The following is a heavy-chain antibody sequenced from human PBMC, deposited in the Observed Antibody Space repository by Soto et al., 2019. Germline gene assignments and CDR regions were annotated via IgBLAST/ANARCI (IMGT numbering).Heavy chain of an antibody. V-gene: IGHV1-69*01. J-gene: IGHJ6*02. CDR2: IIPIFGTA. CDR1: GGTFSSYA. D-gene: IGHD5-18*01. CDR3: ARVGPDTAMVNYYGMDV. Sequence: QVQLVQSGAEVKKRGSSVKVSCKASGGTFSSYAISWVRQAPGQGLEWMGGIIPIFGTANYAQKFQGRVTITADESTSTAYMELSSLRSEDTAVYYCARVGPDTAMVNYYGMDVWGQGTTVTVSS.